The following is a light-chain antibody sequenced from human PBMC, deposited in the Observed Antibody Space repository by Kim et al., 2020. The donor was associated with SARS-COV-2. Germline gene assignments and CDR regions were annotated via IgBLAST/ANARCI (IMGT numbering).Light chain of an antibody. CDR1: QSVSSN. CDR3: QQYNDWPPWT. V-gene: IGKV3-15*01. J-gene: IGKJ1*01. CDR2: GAF. Sequence: EIVMTQSPATLSVSPGERATLSCRASQSVSSNLAWYQQKPGQSPRLLIYGAFTRATGIPARFSGSGSETEFTLTISSLQSEDFAVYYCQQYNDWPPWTFGQGTKVDIK.